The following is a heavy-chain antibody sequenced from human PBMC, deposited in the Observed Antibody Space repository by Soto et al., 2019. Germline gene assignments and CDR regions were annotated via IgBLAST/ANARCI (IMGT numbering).Heavy chain of an antibody. CDR2: IIPIFGTA. Sequence: QVQLVQSGAEVKKPGSSVKVSCKASGGTFSRYAISWVRQAPGQGLEWMGGIIPIFGTANYAQKFQGRVTITADKATSTAYMELSSLRSKDTAVYYCARASYTAMGLYYYYGMDVWGQGTTVTVSS. V-gene: IGHV1-69*06. CDR3: ARASYTAMGLYYYYGMDV. D-gene: IGHD5-18*01. J-gene: IGHJ6*02. CDR1: GGTFSRYA.